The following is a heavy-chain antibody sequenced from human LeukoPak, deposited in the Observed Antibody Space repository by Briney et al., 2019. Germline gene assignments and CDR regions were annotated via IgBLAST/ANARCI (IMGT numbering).Heavy chain of an antibody. CDR3: ARELRAIFGVVIHPTYYYYMDV. CDR1: GGTFSSYA. J-gene: IGHJ6*03. V-gene: IGHV1-69*01. Sequence: SVKVSCKASGGTFSSYAISWVRQAPGQGLEWMGGIIPIFGTANYAQKFQGRVTITADESTSTACMELSSLRSEDTAVYYCARELRAIFGVVIHPTYYYYMDVWGKGTTVTVSS. D-gene: IGHD3-3*01. CDR2: IIPIFGTA.